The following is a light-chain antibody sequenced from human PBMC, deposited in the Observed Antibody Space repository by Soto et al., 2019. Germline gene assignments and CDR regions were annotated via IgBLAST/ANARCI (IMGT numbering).Light chain of an antibody. J-gene: IGLJ1*01. CDR3: QVWDNINDHYV. CDR1: NIGSKT. V-gene: IGLV3-21*02. Sequence: SYELTQPPSVSVAPGQTATIPCGGNNIGSKTVHWYQQKPGQAPVLVVSDNSDRPSGIPERFSGSKSENTATLTIIRVEAGDEAGYYCQVWDNINDHYVFGPGTKVTVL. CDR2: DNS.